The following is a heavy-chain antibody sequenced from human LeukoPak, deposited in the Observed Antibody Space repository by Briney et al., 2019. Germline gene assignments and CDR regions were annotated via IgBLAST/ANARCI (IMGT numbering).Heavy chain of an antibody. CDR2: LSNTENS. CDR1: GFSVRGSF. Sequence: GGSLRLSCAASGFSVRGSFMNWVRQAPGKGLEWVSLLSNTENSFYADSVKGRFTLSRDISNNTLYLHMHSLRGEDTAVYFCAKAIGVVDCGTQTCYPYHFDKWGRGTLVTVSS. V-gene: IGHV3-66*01. CDR3: AKAIGVVDCGTQTCYPYHFDK. D-gene: IGHD2-21*01. J-gene: IGHJ4*02.